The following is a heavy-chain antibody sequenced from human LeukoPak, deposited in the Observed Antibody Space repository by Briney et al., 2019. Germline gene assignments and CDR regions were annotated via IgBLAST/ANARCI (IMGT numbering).Heavy chain of an antibody. CDR3: ARAKPGYSSSWLASDLFDY. CDR2: INAGNGNT. D-gene: IGHD6-13*01. CDR1: GYTFTSYG. V-gene: IGHV1-3*01. Sequence: ASVKVSCKASGYTFTSYGISWVRQAPGQRLEWMGWINAGNGNTKYSQKFQGRVTITRDTSASTAYMELSSLRSEDTAVYYCARAKPGYSSSWLASDLFDYWGQGTLVTVSS. J-gene: IGHJ4*02.